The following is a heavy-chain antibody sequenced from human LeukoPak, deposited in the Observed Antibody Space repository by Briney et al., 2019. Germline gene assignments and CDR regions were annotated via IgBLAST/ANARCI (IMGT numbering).Heavy chain of an antibody. CDR2: IHHSGNS. CDR3: TRGHWGLQC. V-gene: IGHV4-59*02. D-gene: IGHD7-27*01. Sequence: SETLSLTCTVPGASVTDYYWSWIRQSPGKGLEWISYIHHSGNSDYNPSLRSRVTTSLDTSKNQFSLNLISVTAADTAVYYCTRGHWGLQCWSQGTLVTVSS. J-gene: IGHJ4*02. CDR1: GASVTDYY.